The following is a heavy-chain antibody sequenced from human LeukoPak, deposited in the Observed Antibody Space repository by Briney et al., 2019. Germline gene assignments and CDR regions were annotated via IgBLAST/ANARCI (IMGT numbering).Heavy chain of an antibody. J-gene: IGHJ4*02. D-gene: IGHD3-16*01. CDR1: GGSTSSYY. CDR2: IYTSGST. CDR3: ASMGDWNYFDY. V-gene: IGHV4-4*07. Sequence: PSETLSLTCTVSGGSTSSYYWSWIRQPAGKGLEWIGRIYTSGSTNYSPSLKSRVTMSVDTSKNQFSLKLSSVTAADTAVYYCASMGDWNYFDYWGQGTLVTVSS.